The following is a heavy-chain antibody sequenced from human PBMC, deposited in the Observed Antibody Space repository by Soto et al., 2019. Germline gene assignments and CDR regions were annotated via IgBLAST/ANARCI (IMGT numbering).Heavy chain of an antibody. CDR3: AHSHNWNYPEHLDY. CDR2: IYWNDDK. D-gene: IGHD1-20*01. V-gene: IGHV2-5*01. Sequence: GSGPTLVNPTQTLTLTCTFSGFPLSTSGVGVGWIRQPPGKALEWLALIYWNDDKRYSPSLKSRLTITKDTSKNQVVLTMTNMDPVDTATYYCAHSHNWNYPEHLDYWGQGTLVTVSS. CDR1: GFPLSTSGVG. J-gene: IGHJ4*02.